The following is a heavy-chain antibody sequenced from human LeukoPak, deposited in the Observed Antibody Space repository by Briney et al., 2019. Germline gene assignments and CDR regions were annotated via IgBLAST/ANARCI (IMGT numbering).Heavy chain of an antibody. CDR3: ARGVMPPPKAYIAY. CDR2: INPNSGDT. D-gene: IGHD3-16*01. CDR1: GYTFTGYY. Sequence: GASVRVSCKASGYTFTGYYMHWVRQAPGQGLEWMGWINPNSGDTNNAQKFQGRVTMTRDTSISTSYMELSSLKSDDTAVYYCARGVMPPPKAYIAYWGRGTLVTVPS. J-gene: IGHJ4*02. V-gene: IGHV1-2*02.